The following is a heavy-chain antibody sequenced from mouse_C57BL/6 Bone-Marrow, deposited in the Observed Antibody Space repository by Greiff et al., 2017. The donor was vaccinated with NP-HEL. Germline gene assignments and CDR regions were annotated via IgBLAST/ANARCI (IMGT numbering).Heavy chain of an antibody. V-gene: IGHV1-82*01. CDR2: IYPGDGDT. D-gene: IGHD2-4*01. CDR1: GYAFSSSW. J-gene: IGHJ1*03. CDR3: ARPYDYDEYFDV. Sequence: VQLVESGPELVKPGASVKISCKASGYAFSSSWMNWVKQRPGKGLEWIGRIYPGDGDTNYNGKFKGKATLTADKSSSTAYMQLSSLTSEDSAVYFCARPYDYDEYFDVWGTGTTVTVSS.